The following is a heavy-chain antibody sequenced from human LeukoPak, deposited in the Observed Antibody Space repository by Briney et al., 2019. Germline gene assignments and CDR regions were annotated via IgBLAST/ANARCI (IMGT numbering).Heavy chain of an antibody. V-gene: IGHV3-33*01. CDR1: GFTFSSYG. Sequence: GGSLRLSCAASGFTFSSYGMHWVRQAPGKGLEWVAVIWYDGSNKYYADSVKGRFTISRDNSKNTLYLQMNSLRAEDTAVYYCARDFRVDYVWGSYRYETYYFDYWGQGTLVTVSS. CDR2: IWYDGSNK. D-gene: IGHD3-16*02. CDR3: ARDFRVDYVWGSYRYETYYFDY. J-gene: IGHJ4*02.